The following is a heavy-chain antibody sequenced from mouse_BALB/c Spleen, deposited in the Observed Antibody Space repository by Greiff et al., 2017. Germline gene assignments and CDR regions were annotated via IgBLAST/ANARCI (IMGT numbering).Heavy chain of an antibody. Sequence: QVQLQQPGAELVKPGASVKLSCKASGYTFTSYWMHWVKQRPGQGLEWIGEINPSNGRTNYNEKFKSKATLTVDKSSSTAYMQLSSLTSEDSAVYYCARRIYDGYYRAMDYWGQGTSVTVSS. D-gene: IGHD2-3*01. CDR3: ARRIYDGYYRAMDY. V-gene: IGHV1S81*02. CDR2: INPSNGRT. J-gene: IGHJ4*01. CDR1: GYTFTSYW.